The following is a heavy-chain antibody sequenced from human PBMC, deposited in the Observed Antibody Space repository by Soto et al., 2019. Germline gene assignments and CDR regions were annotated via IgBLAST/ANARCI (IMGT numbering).Heavy chain of an antibody. J-gene: IGHJ5*02. CDR3: ARNSAVVAEYYSWFEP. Sequence: GGSLRLSCAASGFTFSSYSMNWVRQAPGKGLEWVSYISSSSSTIYYADSVKGRFTISRDNAKNPLYLQMNSLRAEDTAVYYCARNSAVVAEYYSWFEPWGQGTLVTVSS. CDR2: ISSSSSTI. V-gene: IGHV3-48*01. D-gene: IGHD2-15*01. CDR1: GFTFSSYS.